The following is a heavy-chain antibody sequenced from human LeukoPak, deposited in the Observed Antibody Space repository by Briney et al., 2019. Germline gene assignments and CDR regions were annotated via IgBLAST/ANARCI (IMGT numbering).Heavy chain of an antibody. CDR2: INSDSAT. CDR3: AKEDRTPIWFDP. D-gene: IGHD1-14*01. J-gene: IGHJ5*02. V-gene: IGHV3-23*01. CDR1: GFTFRNYA. Sequence: GGSLRLSCAASGFTFRNYAMSWVRQPPGKGLERVSAINSDSATYYSDSVKGRFIISRDNSRNTLYLRMNSLRAEDTAVYYCAKEDRTPIWFDPWGQGTLVTVSS.